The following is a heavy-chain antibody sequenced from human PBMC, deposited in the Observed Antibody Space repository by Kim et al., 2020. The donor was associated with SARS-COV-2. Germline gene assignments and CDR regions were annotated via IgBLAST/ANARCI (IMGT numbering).Heavy chain of an antibody. V-gene: IGHV3-23*03. CDR2: IYRGGSIK. D-gene: IGHD3-10*01. Sequence: GGSLRLSCAASGFTFSSYAMSWVRQAPGKGLEWVSVIYRGGSIKYYGDSVKGRFTISRDDSKNTLYLQMNSLRADDTAVYYCAKDGELLVGWFDPWGQGTLVTVSS. CDR3: AKDGELLVGWFDP. CDR1: GFTFSSYA. J-gene: IGHJ5*02.